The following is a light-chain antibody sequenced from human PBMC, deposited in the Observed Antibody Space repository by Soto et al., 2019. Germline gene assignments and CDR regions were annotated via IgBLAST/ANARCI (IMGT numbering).Light chain of an antibody. CDR2: LGS. Sequence: DIVMTQSPLSLPVTPGEPAYISCRSSQSLLHSNGYNYLDWYLQKPGQSPQLLISLGSNRASGVPDRFSGSGSGTDFTLKISRVEAEDVGVYYCMQALQTLWTFGQGTKVEIK. CDR3: MQALQTLWT. V-gene: IGKV2-28*01. J-gene: IGKJ1*01. CDR1: QSLLHSNGYNY.